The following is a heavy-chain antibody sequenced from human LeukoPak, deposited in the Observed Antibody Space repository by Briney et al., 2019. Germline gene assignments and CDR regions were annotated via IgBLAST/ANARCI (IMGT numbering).Heavy chain of an antibody. D-gene: IGHD4-17*01. Sequence: KPSETLSLTCTVSGASMNNYYWTWIRQPPGKGLECIGYVYYTGSTYYNPSLKTRATISVDTSRNQYSLKLKSVPAADTAVYYCARDSSTVTTRHFDYWGQGAPVTVSS. V-gene: IGHV4-59*01. CDR2: VYYTGST. CDR1: GASMNNYY. CDR3: ARDSSTVTTRHFDY. J-gene: IGHJ4*02.